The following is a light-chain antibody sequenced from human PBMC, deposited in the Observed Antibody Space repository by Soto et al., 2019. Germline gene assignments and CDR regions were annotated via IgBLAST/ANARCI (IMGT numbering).Light chain of an antibody. CDR3: QHYNSYSEA. CDR1: QTICSW. CDR2: KAS. J-gene: IGKJ1*01. V-gene: IGKV1-5*03. Sequence: DIQMTQSPSTLSGSVGDRVTITCRASQTICSWLAWYQQKKGKAPKILIYKASTLKSGVPSRFRGSGSGTEFTLTISRLQPDDFETYYCQHYNSYSEAFGQGTKVDIK.